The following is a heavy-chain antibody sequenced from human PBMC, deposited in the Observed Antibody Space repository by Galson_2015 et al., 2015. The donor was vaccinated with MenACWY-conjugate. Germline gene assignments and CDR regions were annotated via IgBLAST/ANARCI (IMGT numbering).Heavy chain of an antibody. CDR2: VSYSGKA. V-gene: IGHV4-39*07. CDR1: GGSITTSRYH. D-gene: IGHD3-3*01. Sequence: ETLSLTCAVSGGSITTSRYHWAWIRQTPGKGLEWIGTVSYSGKAYYNPSLKRRVSISIDTSKSQFSLRIISMTAADTAVYYCARDRSNDDYWSGSPGYYFDHWGQGNLATVSS. J-gene: IGHJ4*02. CDR3: ARDRSNDDYWSGSPGYYFDH.